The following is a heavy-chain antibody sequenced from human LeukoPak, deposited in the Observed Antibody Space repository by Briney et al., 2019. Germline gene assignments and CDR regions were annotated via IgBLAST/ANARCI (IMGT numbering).Heavy chain of an antibody. Sequence: TLSLTCTVSGGSISSGSYYWSWIRQPAGRGLEWIGRIYTSGSTNYNPSLKSRVTISVDTSKNQFSLKLSSVTAADTAVYYCARDKWDYVWGTPISYYMDVWGKGTTVTISS. CDR3: ARDKWDYVWGTPISYYMDV. CDR2: IYTSGST. V-gene: IGHV4-61*02. D-gene: IGHD3-16*01. CDR1: GGSISSGSYY. J-gene: IGHJ6*03.